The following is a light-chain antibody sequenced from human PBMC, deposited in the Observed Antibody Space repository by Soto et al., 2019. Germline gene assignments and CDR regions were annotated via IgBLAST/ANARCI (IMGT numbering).Light chain of an antibody. V-gene: IGLV2-23*02. Sequence: HSALSQPASVSGSPGQSVTISCTGTSSDIGSYNLVSWYHHRPGQAPKLVIYEVTRRPSVDSNRFSGSKSGNTASLTIAGLQPDDEGDYYCCSYAGGRTFVVFGGGTKVTVL. CDR1: SSDIGSYNL. CDR2: EVT. J-gene: IGLJ3*02. CDR3: CSYAGGRTFVV.